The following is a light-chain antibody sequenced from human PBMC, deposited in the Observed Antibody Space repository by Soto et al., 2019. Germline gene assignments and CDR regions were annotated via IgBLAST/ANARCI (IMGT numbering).Light chain of an antibody. CDR3: QQRSNWPPLT. J-gene: IGKJ5*01. V-gene: IGKV3-11*01. Sequence: EIVLTQSPATLSLSPGERATLSCRASQSVSSYLAWYQQKPGQAPRLLIYDASNRATGIPARFSGSGSGTDFTLTISSLEPEDFAVYFCQQRSNWPPLTVGQGTRLEI. CDR1: QSVSSY. CDR2: DAS.